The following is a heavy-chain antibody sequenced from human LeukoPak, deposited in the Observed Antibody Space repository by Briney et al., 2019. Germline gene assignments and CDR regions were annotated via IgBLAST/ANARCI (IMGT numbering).Heavy chain of an antibody. CDR3: AAHQAAALRVFDY. Sequence: SETLSLTCAVYGGSFSGYYWSWIRQPPGKGLEWIGEINHSGSTNYNPSLKSRVTISVDTSKNQFSLKLSSATAADTAVYYCAAHQAAALRVFDYWGQGTLVTVSS. CDR2: INHSGST. V-gene: IGHV4-34*01. CDR1: GGSFSGYY. J-gene: IGHJ4*02. D-gene: IGHD2-2*01.